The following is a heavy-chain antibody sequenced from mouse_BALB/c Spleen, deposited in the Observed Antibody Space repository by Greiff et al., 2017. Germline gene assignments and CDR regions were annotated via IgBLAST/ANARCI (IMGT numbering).Heavy chain of an antibody. CDR2: ISSGGST. J-gene: IGHJ4*01. CDR3: ARAGNRYYAMDY. CDR1: GFTFSSYA. Sequence: EVQGVESGGGLVKPGGSLKLSCAASGFTFSSYAMSWVRQTPEKRLEWVASISSGGSTYYPDSVKGRFTISRDNARNILYLQMSSLRSEDTAMYYCARAGNRYYAMDYWGQGTSVTVSS. D-gene: IGHD2-1*01. V-gene: IGHV5-6-5*01.